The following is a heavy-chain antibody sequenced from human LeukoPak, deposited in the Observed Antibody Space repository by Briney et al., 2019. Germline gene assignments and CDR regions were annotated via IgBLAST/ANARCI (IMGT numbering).Heavy chain of an antibody. Sequence: SETLSLTCTVSGGSISSGSHYWSWIRQPAGKGLEWIGRIYTSGSTNYNPSLKSRVTISVDTSKNQFSLKLSSVTAADTAVYYCARHILYYFDYWCQGTLVTVSS. CDR2: IYTSGST. J-gene: IGHJ4*02. CDR1: GGSISSGSHY. CDR3: ARHILYYFDY. V-gene: IGHV4-61*02.